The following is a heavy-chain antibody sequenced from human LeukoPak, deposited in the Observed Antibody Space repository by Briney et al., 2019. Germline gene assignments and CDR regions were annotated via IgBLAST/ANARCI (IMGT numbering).Heavy chain of an antibody. Sequence: PGGSLRLSCAAYGFTLSIHSMNWVRQAPGRGLEWVSSISSRSSYIHSADSVKGRFTISRDNAKNSLYLQMNSLRAEDTAVYYCARDLYDSGAYSSPIDYWGQGTLVTVSS. CDR3: ARDLYDSGAYSSPIDY. D-gene: IGHD3-22*01. CDR1: GFTLSIHS. J-gene: IGHJ4*02. CDR2: ISSRSSYI. V-gene: IGHV3-21*01.